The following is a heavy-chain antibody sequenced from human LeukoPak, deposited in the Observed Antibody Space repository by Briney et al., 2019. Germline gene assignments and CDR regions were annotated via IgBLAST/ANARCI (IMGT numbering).Heavy chain of an antibody. Sequence: SETLSLTCTVSGGSISSYYWSWIRQPPGKGLEWIGYIYYRGSTNYNPSLKSRVTISVDTSKNQFSLKLSSVTAADTAVYYCARDDSYYGMDVWGQGTTVTVSS. J-gene: IGHJ6*02. CDR1: GGSISSYY. V-gene: IGHV4-59*01. CDR3: ARDDSYYGMDV. CDR2: IYYRGST.